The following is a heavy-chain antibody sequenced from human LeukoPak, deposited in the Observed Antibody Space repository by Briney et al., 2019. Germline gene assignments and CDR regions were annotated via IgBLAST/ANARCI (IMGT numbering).Heavy chain of an antibody. D-gene: IGHD3-16*01. V-gene: IGHV3-21*01. J-gene: IGHJ3*02. Sequence: GGSLRLSCAASGFTFSTYSMNWVRQAPGKGLEWVSSIGGSSSSIYYADSVKGRFTISRDNAKNSLYLQMNSLRAEDSAVYYCARELGEAFDIWGQGTMVTVSS. CDR1: GFTFSTYS. CDR2: IGGSSSSI. CDR3: ARELGEAFDI.